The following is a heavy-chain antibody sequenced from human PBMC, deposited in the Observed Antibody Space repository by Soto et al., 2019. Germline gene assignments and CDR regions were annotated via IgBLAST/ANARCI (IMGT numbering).Heavy chain of an antibody. CDR1: GFTVSSNY. D-gene: IGHD2-21*01. CDR3: ARELYCGGDCYTDAFDI. J-gene: IGHJ3*02. Sequence: GGSLRLSCAASGFTVSSNYMSWVRQAPGKGLEWVSVIYSGGSTYYADSVKGRFTISRDNSKNTLYLQMNSLRAEDTAVYYCARELYCGGDCYTDAFDIWGQGTMVTVSS. CDR2: IYSGGST. V-gene: IGHV3-66*01.